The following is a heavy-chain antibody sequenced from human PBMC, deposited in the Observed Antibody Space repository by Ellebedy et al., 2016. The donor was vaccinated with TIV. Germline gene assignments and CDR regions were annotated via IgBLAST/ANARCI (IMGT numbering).Heavy chain of an antibody. Sequence: ASVKVSCXASGYTFTSYDINWVRQATGQGLEWMGWMNPNSGNTGYAQKFQGRVTMTRNTSISTAYMELSSLRAEDTAVYYCAKDGLWFGELLCAFFDYWGQGTLVTVSS. J-gene: IGHJ4*02. CDR3: AKDGLWFGELLCAFFDY. CDR2: MNPNSGNT. D-gene: IGHD3-10*01. CDR1: GYTFTSYD. V-gene: IGHV1-8*01.